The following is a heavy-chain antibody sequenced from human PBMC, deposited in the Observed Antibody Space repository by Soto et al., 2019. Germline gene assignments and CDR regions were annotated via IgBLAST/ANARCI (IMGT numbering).Heavy chain of an antibody. Sequence: QVPLVQSGAAVKKPGSSVNVSCKASGGTFSSYAISWVRQAPGQGLEWMGGIIPIFGTANYAQKFQGRVTIPADESTSTAYMEQSSLRSEDTAVYYCASHSGWNYYYGMDGWGQEATVTVSS. CDR1: GGTFSSYA. D-gene: IGHD3-22*01. V-gene: IGHV1-69*12. CDR3: ASHSGWNYYYGMDG. J-gene: IGHJ6*02. CDR2: IIPIFGTA.